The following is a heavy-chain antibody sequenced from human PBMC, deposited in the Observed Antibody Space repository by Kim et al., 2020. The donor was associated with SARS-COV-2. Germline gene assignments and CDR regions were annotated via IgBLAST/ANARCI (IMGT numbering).Heavy chain of an antibody. Sequence: GGSLRLSCAASGFTFSNAWMRWVRQAPGKGLEWVGRIKCETDGGTTDYATPVKGRFTISRDDSKSTLDLQMNSLKSEDTAVYFCVASSKVLRGSGWNVGHFDYWGQGTLVTVSS. CDR3: VASSKVLRGSGWNVGHFDY. D-gene: IGHD6-19*01. J-gene: IGHJ4*02. V-gene: IGHV3-15*01. CDR1: GFTFSNAW. CDR2: IKCETDGGTT.